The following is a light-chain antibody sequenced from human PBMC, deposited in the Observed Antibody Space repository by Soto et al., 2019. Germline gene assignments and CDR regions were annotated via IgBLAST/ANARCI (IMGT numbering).Light chain of an antibody. CDR3: SSYTSTSTRV. J-gene: IGLJ7*01. CDR1: SSDVGGYNY. CDR2: EVS. Sequence: QSALTQPAFVSGSPGQSITISCTGTSSDVGGYNYVSWYQHPPGKAPKLMISEVSNWPSGVSNRFSGSKSGNTASLTISGLQAEDEADYYCSSYTSTSTRVFGTGTQLTVL. V-gene: IGLV2-14*01.